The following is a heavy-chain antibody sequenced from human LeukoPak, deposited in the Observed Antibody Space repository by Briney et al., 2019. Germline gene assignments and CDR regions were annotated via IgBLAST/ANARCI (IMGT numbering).Heavy chain of an antibody. J-gene: IGHJ4*02. CDR1: GGSINSGNFY. Sequence: PSETLSLTCTVSGGSINSGNFYWSWIRQPAGGGLEWIGRIYATGSTSYNPSLESRVTISIDTSKNQFSLNLNSVTAADAAVNYGARGGGRSPSYGGQGALVTVSS. CDR2: IYATGST. D-gene: IGHD6-25*01. V-gene: IGHV4-61*02. CDR3: ARGGGRSPSY.